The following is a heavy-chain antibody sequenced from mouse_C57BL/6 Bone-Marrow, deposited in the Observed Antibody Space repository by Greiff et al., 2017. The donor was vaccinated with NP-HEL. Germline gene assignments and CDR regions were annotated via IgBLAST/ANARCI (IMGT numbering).Heavy chain of an antibody. V-gene: IGHV1-81*01. J-gene: IGHJ3*01. CDR2: IYPRSGNT. D-gene: IGHD3-2*02. CDR3: ARRGSSGPWFAY. CDR1: GYTFTSYG. Sequence: VQLQQSGAELARPGASVKLSCKASGYTFTSYGISWVKQRTGQGLEWIGEIYPRSGNTYYNEKFKGKATLTADKSSSTAYMELRSLTSEDSAVYFCARRGSSGPWFAYWGQGTLVTVSA.